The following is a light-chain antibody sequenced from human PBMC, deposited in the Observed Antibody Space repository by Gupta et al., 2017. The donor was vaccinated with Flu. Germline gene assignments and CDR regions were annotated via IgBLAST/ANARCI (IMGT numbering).Light chain of an antibody. CDR1: QLIGNN. CDR3: QQYNSWPPLT. V-gene: IGKV3-15*01. Sequence: ESATLSCKASQLIGNNLAWYQQTPGRAPRLLIYAASTRATAVPARFSGSGFGADFTLTISSLQSEDSAVYYCQQYNSWPPLTFGGGTKVEFK. CDR2: AAS. J-gene: IGKJ4*01.